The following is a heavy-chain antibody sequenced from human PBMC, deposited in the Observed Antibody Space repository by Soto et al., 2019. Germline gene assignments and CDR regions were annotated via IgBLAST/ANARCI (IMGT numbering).Heavy chain of an antibody. CDR3: AVTATHNSFDP. V-gene: IGHV4-34*01. D-gene: IGHD2-21*02. CDR2: INHSGIA. Sequence: QVQLQQGGAGLLKPSETLSLTCAVSGGSFGAYFWNWIRQSPRKGLEWIVEINHSGIANYNPSLKSRVVASVDSSKNQLFLNLRSVTAADTAVYYCAVTATHNSFDPWGQGTLVTVSS. CDR1: GGSFGAYF. J-gene: IGHJ5*02.